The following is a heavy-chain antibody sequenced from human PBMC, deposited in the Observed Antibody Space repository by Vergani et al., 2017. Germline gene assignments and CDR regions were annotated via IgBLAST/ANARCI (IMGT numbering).Heavy chain of an antibody. V-gene: IGHV1-2*02. CDR1: GYTFTGYY. J-gene: IGHJ4*02. D-gene: IGHD3-22*01. Sequence: QVQLVQSGAEVKKPGASVKVSCKASGYTFTGYYMHWVRQAPGQGLEWMGWINPNSGGTNYAQKFQGRVTMTRDTSISTAYMELSRLRSDDTAVYYCAKDNVPGYYDSSGYCDYWGQGTLVTVSS. CDR3: AKDNVPGYYDSSGYCDY. CDR2: INPNSGGT.